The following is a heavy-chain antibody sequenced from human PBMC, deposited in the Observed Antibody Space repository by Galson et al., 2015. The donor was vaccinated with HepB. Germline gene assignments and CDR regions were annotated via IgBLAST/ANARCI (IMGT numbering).Heavy chain of an antibody. V-gene: IGHV1-46*03. CDR3: ARDRRRRNFDY. J-gene: IGHJ4*02. CDR1: GGTFSSYT. CDR2: INPSGGST. Sequence: SVKVSCRASGGTFSSYTISWVRQAPGQGLEWMGIINPSGGSTSYAQKFQGRVTMTRDTSTSTVYMELSSLRSEDTAVYYCARDRRRRNFDYWGQGTLVTVSS.